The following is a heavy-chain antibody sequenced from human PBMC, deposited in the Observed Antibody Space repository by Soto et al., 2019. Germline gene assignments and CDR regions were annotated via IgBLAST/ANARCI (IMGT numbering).Heavy chain of an antibody. V-gene: IGHV1-69*02. Sequence: QVQLVQSGAEVKKPGSSVKVSCKASGGTFSTYTIIWVRQAPGQGLEWMGRIIPMLNITNTAQSFQDRVTIIADKSTSTAYLELSTLRSDDTAMYFCTLGSWSAETFDIWGLGTMVTVSS. CDR1: GGTFSTYT. D-gene: IGHD6-13*01. CDR2: IIPMLNIT. J-gene: IGHJ3*02. CDR3: TLGSWSAETFDI.